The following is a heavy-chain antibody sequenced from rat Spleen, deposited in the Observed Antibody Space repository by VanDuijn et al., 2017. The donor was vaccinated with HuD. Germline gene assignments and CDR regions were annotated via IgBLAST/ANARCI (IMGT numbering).Heavy chain of an antibody. D-gene: IGHD1-4*01. V-gene: IGHV5S23*01. CDR2: ISPAGANT. CDR3: ATPGCITGGCWFAY. CDR1: GFTFSNYD. J-gene: IGHJ3*01. Sequence: EVQLVESGGGLVQPGRSLKLSCAASGFTFSNYDMAWVRQAPTKSLEWVASISPAGANTYYRDSVKGRFTISRDNAKSTLYLQMDSLRSEDTATYYCATPGCITGGCWFAYWGQGTLVTVSS.